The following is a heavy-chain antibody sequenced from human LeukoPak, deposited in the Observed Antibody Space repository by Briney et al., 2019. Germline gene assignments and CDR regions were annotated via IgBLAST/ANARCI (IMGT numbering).Heavy chain of an antibody. CDR3: ARRSTYYDSSGYQGYYFDY. D-gene: IGHD3-22*01. CDR2: INWNGDST. J-gene: IGHJ4*02. CDR1: GFTFDDYG. Sequence: PGGSLRLSCAASGFTFDDYGMSWVRQAPGKGLEWVSGINWNGDSTGYADSVKGRVTISRDNAKNSLYMQMSSLRAEHTALYYCARRSTYYDSSGYQGYYFDYWGQGTLVTVSS. V-gene: IGHV3-20*04.